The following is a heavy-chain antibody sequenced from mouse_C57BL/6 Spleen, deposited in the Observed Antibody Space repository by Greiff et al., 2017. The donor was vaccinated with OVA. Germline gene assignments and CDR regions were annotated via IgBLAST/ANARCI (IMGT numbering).Heavy chain of an antibody. CDR1: GYAFSSSW. V-gene: IGHV1-82*01. Sequence: VQGVESGPELVKPGASVKISCKASGYAFSSSWMNWVKQRPGKGLEWIGRIYPGDGDTNYNGKFKGKATLTADKSSSTAYMQLSSLTSEDSAVYFCARWQTAQADFDYWGQGTTLTVSS. J-gene: IGHJ2*01. CDR3: ARWQTAQADFDY. CDR2: IYPGDGDT. D-gene: IGHD3-2*02.